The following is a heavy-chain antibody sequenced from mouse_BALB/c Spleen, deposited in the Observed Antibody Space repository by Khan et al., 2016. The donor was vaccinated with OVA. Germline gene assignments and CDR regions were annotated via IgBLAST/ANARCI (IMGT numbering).Heavy chain of an antibody. D-gene: IGHD1-2*01. CDR1: GYTFTDYN. Sequence: IQLVQSGPELVKPGASVKISCKASGYTFTDYNMHWVKQSHGKSLEWIGYIYPYNGGTGYNQKFKSKATLTVDNSSSIAYMELRSLTSEDSAVYYCARRLYYGYYYAMDYWGQGTSVTVSS. CDR3: ARRLYYGYYYAMDY. J-gene: IGHJ4*01. V-gene: IGHV1S29*02. CDR2: IYPYNGGT.